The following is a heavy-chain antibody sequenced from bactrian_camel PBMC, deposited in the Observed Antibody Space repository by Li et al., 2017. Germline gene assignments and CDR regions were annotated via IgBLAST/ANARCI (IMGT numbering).Heavy chain of an antibody. J-gene: IGHJ4*01. V-gene: IGHV3S40*01. CDR1: GYTFNTY. Sequence: VQLVESGGGSALAGGSVRLSCAASGYTFNTYSWFRQAPGKEREGVAAIDTGDGSTYYLNSVEGRFTVSRDNANNTVNLMMNSLKPEDTAMYYCAANFGPYCSGPYLARRANFLGQGTQVTVS. D-gene: IGHD2*01. CDR2: IDTGDGST.